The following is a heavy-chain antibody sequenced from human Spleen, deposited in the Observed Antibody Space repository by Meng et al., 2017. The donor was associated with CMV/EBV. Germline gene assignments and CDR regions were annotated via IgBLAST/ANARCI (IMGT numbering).Heavy chain of an antibody. CDR1: GYTFTSYG. V-gene: IGHV1-18*01. CDR3: ARSVVVSAVVYQYYAMDA. CDR2: ISAYNGNT. D-gene: IGHD2-15*01. Sequence: ASVKVSCKASGYTFTSYGISWVRQAPGQGLEWMGWISAYNGNTKYAQKLQGRVTMTTDTSASTAYMELKSLRSDDTAVYYCARSVVVSAVVYQYYAMDAWGQGTTVTVSS. J-gene: IGHJ6*02.